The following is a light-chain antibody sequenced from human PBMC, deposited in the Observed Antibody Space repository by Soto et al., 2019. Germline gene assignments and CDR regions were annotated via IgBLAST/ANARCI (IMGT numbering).Light chain of an antibody. CDR1: QSVNTN. J-gene: IGKJ5*01. CDR2: VAS. Sequence: DMVMTHSPATLSVSPGERATLXXRASQSVNTNLAWYQQRPGQAPRLXIYVASTRAAGVPARFSGSGSGTDFTLTISRLEPDDFGVYFCQQYSALPMTFGQGTRLEIK. CDR3: QQYSALPMT. V-gene: IGKV3D-15*01.